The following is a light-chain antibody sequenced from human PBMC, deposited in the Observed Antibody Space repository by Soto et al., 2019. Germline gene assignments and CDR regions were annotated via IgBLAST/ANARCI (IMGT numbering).Light chain of an antibody. CDR2: AAS. CDR3: QQSYSTPWT. V-gene: IGKV1-39*01. CDR1: QIISSY. J-gene: IGKJ1*01. Sequence: DIQMTQSPSSLSASVGDRVTITCRASQIISSYLNWYQQKPGKAPKLLIYAASSLQSGVPSRVSGSGSGTDFTLTISSLQPEDFATYYCQQSYSTPWTFGQGTKVEIK.